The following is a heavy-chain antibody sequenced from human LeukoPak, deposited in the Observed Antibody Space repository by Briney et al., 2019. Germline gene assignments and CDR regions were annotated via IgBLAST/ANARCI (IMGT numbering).Heavy chain of an antibody. CDR2: INHSVST. V-gene: IGHV4-34*01. CDR3: ARGRVFGVVITRDDAFDI. CDR1: GGSFSGYY. J-gene: IGHJ3*02. Sequence: SETLSLTCAVYGGSFSGYYWSWIRQPPGKGLEWIGEINHSVSTNYNPSLKSRVTISVDTSKNHFSLKLSSVTAADTAVYYCARGRVFGVVITRDDAFDIWGQETMVTVSS. D-gene: IGHD3-3*01.